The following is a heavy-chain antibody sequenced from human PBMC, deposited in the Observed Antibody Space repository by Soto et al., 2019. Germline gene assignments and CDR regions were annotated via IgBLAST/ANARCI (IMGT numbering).Heavy chain of an antibody. J-gene: IGHJ4*02. CDR1: GDTFSTYI. D-gene: IGHD6-13*01. Sequence: QEQLVQSGAEVKKPGSSVKVSCKASGDTFSTYIISWVRQAPGQGLEWMGGIIPTFGTTNYAQKFQGRVTITADDSTNTAYMELSSLRSEDTSVYYCARDPDYSSSWSGLNWGQGTLVTVSS. CDR3: ARDPDYSSSWSGLN. V-gene: IGHV1-69*01. CDR2: IIPTFGTT.